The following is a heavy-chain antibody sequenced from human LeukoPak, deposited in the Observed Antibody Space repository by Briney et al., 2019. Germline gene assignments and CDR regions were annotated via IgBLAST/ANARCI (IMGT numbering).Heavy chain of an antibody. CDR3: ALDFVY. J-gene: IGHJ4*02. CDR2: IYTSGST. CDR1: GGSISSGSYY. Sequence: PSQTLSLTCTVSGGSISSGSYYWSWIRQPAGKGLEWIGRIYTSGSTNYNPSLKSRVTISVDTSKNQFSLKLSSVTAADTAVYYCALDFVYWGQGTLVTVSS. V-gene: IGHV4-61*02.